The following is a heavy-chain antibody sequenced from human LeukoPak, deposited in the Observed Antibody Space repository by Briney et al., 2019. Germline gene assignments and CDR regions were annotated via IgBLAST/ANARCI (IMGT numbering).Heavy chain of an antibody. CDR3: ARGKLHYYFHY. D-gene: IGHD3-10*01. Sequence: SESLSLTCTVSGGSISSYYWSSVRQPPGKGLEWIGYIYYSGSTNYNPSLKSRATISVDTSKNQFSPKLSSVTAADTAVYYCARGKLHYYFHYWGQGTLITVSS. J-gene: IGHJ4*02. V-gene: IGHV4-59*01. CDR1: GGSISSYY. CDR2: IYYSGST.